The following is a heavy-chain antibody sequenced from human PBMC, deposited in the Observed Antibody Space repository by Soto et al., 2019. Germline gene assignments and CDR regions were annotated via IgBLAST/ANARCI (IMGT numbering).Heavy chain of an antibody. J-gene: IGHJ4*02. CDR1: GGSISTNSHY. D-gene: IGHD4-17*01. Sequence: HLQLQESGPGLVKPSETLSLTCTVSGGSISTNSHYWAWIRQPPGKGLEWIASIHYDGRTYYNPPLKSRVSVSLDTSRNQFSLNLISVTASDTAMYYCVRHLGNYRDWAFDHWGQGTLVTISS. CDR2: IHYDGRT. CDR3: VRHLGNYRDWAFDH. V-gene: IGHV4-39*01.